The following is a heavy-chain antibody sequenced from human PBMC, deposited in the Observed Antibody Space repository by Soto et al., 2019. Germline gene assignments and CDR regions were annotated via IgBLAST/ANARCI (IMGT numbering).Heavy chain of an antibody. CDR3: TRDRKNYYGSGSYPAWFDP. V-gene: IGHV3-49*03. CDR2: IRSKAYGGTT. CDR1: GFTFGDYA. D-gene: IGHD3-10*01. Sequence: GGSLRLSCTASGFTFGDYAMSWFRQAPGKGLEWVGFIRSKAYGGTTEYAASVKGRFTISRDDSKSIAYLQMNSLKTEDTAVYYCTRDRKNYYGSGSYPAWFDPWGQGTLVTVSS. J-gene: IGHJ5*02.